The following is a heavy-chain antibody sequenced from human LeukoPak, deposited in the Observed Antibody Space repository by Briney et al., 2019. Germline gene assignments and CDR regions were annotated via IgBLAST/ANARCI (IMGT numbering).Heavy chain of an antibody. CDR3: ARSYCSGGSCYWPYYFDY. Sequence: KESGPALVKPTQTLTLTCTFSGFSLSTSGMRVSWIRQPPGKALEWLARIDWDDDKFYSTSLKTRLTISKDTSKNQVVLTMTNMDLVDTATYYCARSYCSGGSCYWPYYFDYWGQGTLVTVSS. V-gene: IGHV2-70*04. CDR1: GFSLSTSGMR. D-gene: IGHD2-15*01. J-gene: IGHJ4*02. CDR2: IDWDDDK.